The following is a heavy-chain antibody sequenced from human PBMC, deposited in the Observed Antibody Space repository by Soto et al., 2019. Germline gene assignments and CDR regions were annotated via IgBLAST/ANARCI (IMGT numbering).Heavy chain of an antibody. CDR3: ARTSDYYFWSGYPDY. CDR2: ISAYNGNT. CDR1: GYTFTSYG. D-gene: IGHD3-3*01. V-gene: IGHV1-18*01. Sequence: ASVKVSCKASGYTFTSYGISWVRQAPGQGLEWMGLISAYNGNTNYAQKIQGRVTMTTDTSTSTAYMELRSLRSDDTAVYYCARTSDYYFWSGYPDYWGQGTLVTVSS. J-gene: IGHJ4*02.